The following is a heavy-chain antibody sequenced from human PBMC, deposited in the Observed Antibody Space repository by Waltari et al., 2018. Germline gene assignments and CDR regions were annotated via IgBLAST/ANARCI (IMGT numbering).Heavy chain of an antibody. D-gene: IGHD1-1*01. CDR2: IYSGGST. CDR1: GFTVSKNY. J-gene: IGHJ4*02. Sequence: EVQLVASGGGLIQPGGSLRLPCAASGFTVSKNYMSWVRQAPGKGLEWVSLIYSGGSTYYADSVKGRFTISRDNSRNTLYLQMNSLRAEDTAVYYCASFTTKTHWGQGTLVTVSS. CDR3: ASFTTKTH. V-gene: IGHV3-53*01.